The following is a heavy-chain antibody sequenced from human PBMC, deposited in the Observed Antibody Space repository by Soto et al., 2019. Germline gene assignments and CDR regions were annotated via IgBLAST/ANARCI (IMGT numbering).Heavy chain of an antibody. CDR3: AKERVYGYRWDS. Sequence: VQLEQAGHEVKKPGAAVKVACKASGYTFLNYGITWVRQAPGQGLEWMGGIQTDTDHASYAKEFEGKVTMTADTYTETADKELRDLRSDDTASDCCAKERVYGYRWDSWGQVTVVSVSS. V-gene: IGHV1-18*01. D-gene: IGHD2-8*01. CDR1: GYTFLNYG. J-gene: IGHJ5*01. CDR2: IQTDTDHA.